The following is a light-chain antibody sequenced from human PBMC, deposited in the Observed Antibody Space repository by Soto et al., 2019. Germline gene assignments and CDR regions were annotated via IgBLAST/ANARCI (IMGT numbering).Light chain of an antibody. CDR3: QQYNSYPWT. Sequence: DIQMTQSPSTLSASVGDRVTITCRASQGISIWLAWYQQKPGTAPNLLIYKASSLESGVPSRFSGSGSGTEFTLTISSLQPDDFATYYCQQYNSYPWTFGQGTKVEI. CDR1: QGISIW. V-gene: IGKV1-5*03. CDR2: KAS. J-gene: IGKJ1*01.